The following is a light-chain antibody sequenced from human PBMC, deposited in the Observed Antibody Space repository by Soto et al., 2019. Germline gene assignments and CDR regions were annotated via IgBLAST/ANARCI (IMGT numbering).Light chain of an antibody. CDR2: GAS. CDR1: QSVSSSY. V-gene: IGKV3-20*01. Sequence: EIVLTQSPGTLSLSPGERATLSCRASQSVSSSYLAWYQQKPGQAPRLLIYGASSRATGIADRFSGRGSGTGFTLTISRLEPEDVAVYYCQQYGSSRTWTFGQGTKVEIK. J-gene: IGKJ1*01. CDR3: QQYGSSRTWT.